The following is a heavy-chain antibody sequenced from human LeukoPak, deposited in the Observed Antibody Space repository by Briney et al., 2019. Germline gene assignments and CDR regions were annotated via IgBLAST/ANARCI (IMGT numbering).Heavy chain of an antibody. D-gene: IGHD3-10*01. J-gene: IGHJ1*01. Sequence: GGSLRLSCAASGFTFSSYAMHWVRQAPGKGLGWVAVISYDGSNKYYADSVKGRFTISRDNSKNTLYLQMNSLRAEDTAVYYCARDGGRITMVRGVPAEYFQHWGQGTLVTVSS. V-gene: IGHV3-30-3*01. CDR1: GFTFSSYA. CDR3: ARDGGRITMVRGVPAEYFQH. CDR2: ISYDGSNK.